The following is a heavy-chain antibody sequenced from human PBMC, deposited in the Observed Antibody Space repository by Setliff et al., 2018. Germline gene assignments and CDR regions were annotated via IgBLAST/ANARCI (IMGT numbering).Heavy chain of an antibody. CDR2: INHSGST. J-gene: IGHJ5*02. D-gene: IGHD5-12*01. CDR3: ARTLNRDGYNPSPLDP. Sequence: KTSETLSLTCAVYGGSFSGYYWSWIRQPPGKGLEWIGEINHSGSTNYNPSLKSRVAISVDTSTSTAYMELSSLRSEDTAVYYCARTLNRDGYNPSPLDPWGQGTLVTVSS. CDR1: GGSFSGYY. V-gene: IGHV4-34*01.